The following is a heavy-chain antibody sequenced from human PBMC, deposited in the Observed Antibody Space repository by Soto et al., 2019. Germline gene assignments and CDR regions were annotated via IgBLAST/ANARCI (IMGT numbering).Heavy chain of an antibody. CDR3: ARDGGKRYCSSTSCLYGMDV. J-gene: IGHJ6*02. CDR1: GYSISSGYY. V-gene: IGHV4-38-2*02. Sequence: LSLTCAVSGYSISSGYYWGWIRQPPGKGLEWIGSIYHSGSTHYNPSLKSRVTISVDTSKNQFSLKLSSVTAADTAVYYCARDGGKRYCSSTSCLYGMDVWGQGT. D-gene: IGHD2-2*01. CDR2: IYHSGST.